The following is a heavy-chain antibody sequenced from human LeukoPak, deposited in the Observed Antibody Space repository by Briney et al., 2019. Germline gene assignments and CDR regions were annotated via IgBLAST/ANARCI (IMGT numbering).Heavy chain of an antibody. CDR3: AKDRGGSGWYFDY. CDR1: GFTLSSYC. CDR2: ISYDGSNK. Sequence: PGGSLRLSCAASGFTLSSYCMHWVRQAPGKGLEWVAVISYDGSNKYYADYVKGRFTISRDNSKNTLYLQMSSLRAEDTAVYYCAKDRGGSGWYFDYWGQGTLVTVSS. J-gene: IGHJ4*02. V-gene: IGHV3-30*18. D-gene: IGHD6-19*01.